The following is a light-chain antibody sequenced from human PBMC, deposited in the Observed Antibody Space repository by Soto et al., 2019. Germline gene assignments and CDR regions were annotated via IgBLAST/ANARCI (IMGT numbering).Light chain of an antibody. CDR2: KAS. V-gene: IGKV1-5*03. Sequence: DIQMTQSPSTLSGSVGDRVTITCRASQTISSWLAWYQQKPGKAPKLLLYKASSLESGVPSRFSGSGSGTEFTLTISSLEPEDFAVYFCQHRSNWPLTFGQGTRLEIK. CDR1: QTISSW. J-gene: IGKJ5*01. CDR3: QHRSNWPLT.